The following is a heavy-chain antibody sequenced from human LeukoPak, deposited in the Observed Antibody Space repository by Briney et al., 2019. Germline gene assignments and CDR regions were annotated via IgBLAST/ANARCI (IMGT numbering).Heavy chain of an antibody. J-gene: IGHJ4*02. D-gene: IGHD5-12*01. Sequence: SETLSLTCTVSGASISSGSYYWGWIRQPPGKGLEWIATMSDGSTFYSPSLKSRVTISVDTSQNQFSLKLGSVTAADTAVYYCARRSGYDDSRRPFDYWGQGTLVTVSS. CDR2: MSDGST. CDR1: GASISSGSYY. V-gene: IGHV4-39*01. CDR3: ARRSGYDDSRRPFDY.